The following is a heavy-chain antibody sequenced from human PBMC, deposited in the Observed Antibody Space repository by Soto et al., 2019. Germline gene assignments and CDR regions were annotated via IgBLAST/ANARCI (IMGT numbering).Heavy chain of an antibody. V-gene: IGHV3-30-3*01. J-gene: IGHJ2*01. D-gene: IGHD4-4*01. CDR3: ARPLWRNDYNWGYFDL. CDR2: ISYDGSNK. Sequence: QVQLVESGGGVVQPGRSLRLSCAASGFTFSSYAMHWVRQAPGKGLEWVAVISYDGSNKYYADSVTGRFTISSDNSKNTLYLQMNGLRAEATAVYYCARPLWRNDYNWGYFDLWGRGTLVTVSS. CDR1: GFTFSSYA.